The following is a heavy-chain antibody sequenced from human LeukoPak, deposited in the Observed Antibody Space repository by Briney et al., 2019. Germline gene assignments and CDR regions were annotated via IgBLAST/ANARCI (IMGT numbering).Heavy chain of an antibody. CDR1: GYTFTGYY. J-gene: IGHJ4*02. CDR3: ARVTEMATIWDY. D-gene: IGHD5-24*01. Sequence: SVKVSCKASGYTFTGYYMHWVRQAPGQGLEWMGWINPIFGTANYAQKFQGRVTITADESTSTAYMELSSLRSEDTAVYYCARVTEMATIWDYWGQGTLVTVSS. V-gene: IGHV1-69*13. CDR2: INPIFGTA.